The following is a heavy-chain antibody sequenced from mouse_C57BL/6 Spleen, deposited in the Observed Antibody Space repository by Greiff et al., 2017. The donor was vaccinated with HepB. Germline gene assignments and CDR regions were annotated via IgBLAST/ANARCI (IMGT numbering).Heavy chain of an antibody. CDR1: GYTFTTYP. V-gene: IGHV1-47*01. Sequence: VKLVESGAELVKPGASVKMSCKASGYTFTTYPIEWMKQNHGKSLEWIGNFHPYNDDTKYNEKFKGKATLTVEKSSSTVYLELSRLTSDDSAVYYCARGNDYDAGFAYWGQGTLVTVSA. CDR2: FHPYNDDT. D-gene: IGHD2-4*01. CDR3: ARGNDYDAGFAY. J-gene: IGHJ3*01.